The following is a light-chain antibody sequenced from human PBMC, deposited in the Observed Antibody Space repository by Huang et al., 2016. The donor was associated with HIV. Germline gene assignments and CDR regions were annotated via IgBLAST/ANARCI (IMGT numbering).Light chain of an antibody. CDR2: ATS. J-gene: IGKJ2*01. V-gene: IGKV3-11*01. CDR1: QSVSSY. Sequence: DIVLTQSPATLSLSPGDRAPLSCRASQSVSSYFAWYQQKPGQAPRLLIYATSNRATGVPARFRGSGSGTDFTLTISSLEPEDFANYYCQQRISWPPSYTFGQGTKVEI. CDR3: QQRISWPPSYT.